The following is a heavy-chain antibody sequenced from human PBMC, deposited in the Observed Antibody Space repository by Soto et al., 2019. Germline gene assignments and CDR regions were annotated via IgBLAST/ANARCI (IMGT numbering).Heavy chain of an antibody. V-gene: IGHV1-69*01. CDR3: ARRSHCSSTSCYIEGWFDP. CDR2: IIPIFGTA. CDR1: GGTFSSYA. J-gene: IGHJ5*02. D-gene: IGHD2-2*02. Sequence: QVQLVQSGAEVKKPGSSVKVSCKASGGTFSSYAISWARQAPGQGLEWMGGIIPIFGTAKYAQKFQGRVTITADESRSTPYMELSSLRSEDTAVYYCARRSHCSSTSCYIEGWFDPWGQGTLVTVSS.